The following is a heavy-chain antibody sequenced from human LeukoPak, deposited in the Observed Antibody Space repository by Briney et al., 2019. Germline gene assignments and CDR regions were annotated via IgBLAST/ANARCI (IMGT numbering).Heavy chain of an antibody. Sequence: GGSLRLSCAASGFTFSSCGMTWVRQAPGKGLEWVSSISGSDDGTYYADSVRGRFTISRDNSKNTLYLQMNSLRAEDTAVYYCAKRGPIYSSSPGNYFDYWGQGTLVTVSS. CDR2: ISGSDDGT. V-gene: IGHV3-23*01. CDR1: GFTFSSCG. D-gene: IGHD6-6*01. J-gene: IGHJ4*02. CDR3: AKRGPIYSSSPGNYFDY.